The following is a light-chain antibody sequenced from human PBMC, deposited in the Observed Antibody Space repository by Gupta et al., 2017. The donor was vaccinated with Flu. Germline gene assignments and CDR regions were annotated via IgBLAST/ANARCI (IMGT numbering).Light chain of an antibody. CDR2: DAS. CDR3: QQYDNLFIT. V-gene: IGKV1-33*01. Sequence: DIQMTQSPSSLSASVGDRVTITRQASQDISSYLNWYQQKPGKAPKLLIYDASNWETGVPSRFSGSGSGTDFTFTISSLQPEDIATYYCQQYDNLFITFGQGTRLEIK. CDR1: QDISSY. J-gene: IGKJ5*01.